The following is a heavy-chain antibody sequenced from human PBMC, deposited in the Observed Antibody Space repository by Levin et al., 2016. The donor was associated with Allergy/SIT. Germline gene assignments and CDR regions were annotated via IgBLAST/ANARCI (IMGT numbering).Heavy chain of an antibody. J-gene: IGHJ5*02. V-gene: IGHV3-23*01. CDR2: MSARDGRT. Sequence: GGSLRLSCTASAFMFGDYAMAWVRQAPGKGLEWISSMSARDGRTYYADSVKGRFTVSRDNSKNTLFLLMNSLGAEDTAMYHCGRFSRCDDDCPLDLWGPGTLVTVSS. D-gene: IGHD2-21*02. CDR1: AFMFGDYA. CDR3: GRFSRCDDDCPLDL.